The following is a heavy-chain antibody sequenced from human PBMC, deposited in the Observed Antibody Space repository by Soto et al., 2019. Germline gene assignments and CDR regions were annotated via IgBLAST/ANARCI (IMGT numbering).Heavy chain of an antibody. D-gene: IGHD3-10*01. CDR2: IYYSGST. CDR3: ARGRAQAYYYGSGRVTFDY. V-gene: IGHV4-59*01. Sequence: SETLSLTCTVSGGSISSYYWSWIRQPPGKGLEWIGYIYYSGSTNYNPSLKSRVTISVDTSKNQFSLKLSSVTAADTAVYYCARGRAQAYYYGSGRVTFDYWGQGTLVTVSS. J-gene: IGHJ4*02. CDR1: GGSISSYY.